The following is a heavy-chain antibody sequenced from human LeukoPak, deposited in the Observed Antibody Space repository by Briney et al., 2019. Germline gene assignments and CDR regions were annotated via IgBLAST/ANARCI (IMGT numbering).Heavy chain of an antibody. CDR2: IKQDGEEN. J-gene: IGHJ2*01. CDR1: GFTFSRFW. D-gene: IGHD6-13*01. V-gene: IGHV3-7*03. CDR3: ASPFAIAAAGTDWYFDL. Sequence: GGSLRLSCAASGFTFSRFWMSWVRQAPGKGLEWVANIKQDGEENFYVDSVKGRFTISRDNAKDSLYLQMNSLRAEDTAVYFCASPFAIAAAGTDWYFDLWGRGTLVTVSS.